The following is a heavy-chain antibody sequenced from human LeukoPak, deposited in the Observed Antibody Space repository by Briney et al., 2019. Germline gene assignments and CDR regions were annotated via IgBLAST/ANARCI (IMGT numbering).Heavy chain of an antibody. D-gene: IGHD1-26*01. CDR3: AKGCGGYSLPPYGMDV. V-gene: IGHV3-9*01. J-gene: IGHJ6*02. CDR1: GFTFRSYA. Sequence: PGGSLRLSCAASGFTFRSYAMHWVRHAPGKGLEWVSGISWNSGSIGYADSVKGRFTISRDNAKNSLYLQMNSLRAEDTALYYCAKGCGGYSLPPYGMDVWGQGTTVTVSS. CDR2: ISWNSGSI.